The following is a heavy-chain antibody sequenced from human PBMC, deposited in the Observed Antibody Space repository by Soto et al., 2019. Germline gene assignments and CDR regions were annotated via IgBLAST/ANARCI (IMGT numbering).Heavy chain of an antibody. Sequence: PSETLSLTCTVSGGSISSYYWSWIRQPPGKGLEWIGYIYYSGSTNYNPSLKSRVTISVDTSKNQFSLKLSSVTAADTAVYYCARLIAARPGYYYYGMDVWGQGTTVTVSS. J-gene: IGHJ6*02. V-gene: IGHV4-59*01. CDR2: IYYSGST. D-gene: IGHD6-6*01. CDR3: ARLIAARPGYYYYGMDV. CDR1: GGSISSYY.